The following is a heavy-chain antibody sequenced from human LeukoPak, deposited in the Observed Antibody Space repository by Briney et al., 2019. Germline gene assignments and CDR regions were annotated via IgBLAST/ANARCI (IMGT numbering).Heavy chain of an antibody. CDR3: ARDPTHRYCSGGSCYTHYGMDV. J-gene: IGHJ6*02. CDR1: GFTFSSYT. D-gene: IGHD2-15*01. Sequence: PGGSLRLSCAASGFTFSSYTMNWVRQAPGKGLEWVSSISSSSSYIYYADSVKGRLTISRDNAKNSLYLQMNSLRAEDTAVYYCARDPTHRYCSGGSCYTHYGMDVWGQGTTVTVSS. V-gene: IGHV3-21*01. CDR2: ISSSSSYI.